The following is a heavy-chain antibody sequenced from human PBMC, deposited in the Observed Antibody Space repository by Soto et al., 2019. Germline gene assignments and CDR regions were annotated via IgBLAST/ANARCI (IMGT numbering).Heavy chain of an antibody. V-gene: IGHV1-69*01. CDR3: ARSQGSSTSLEIYYYYYYGMDV. J-gene: IGHJ6*02. D-gene: IGHD2-2*01. CDR2: IIPISGTA. CDR1: GGTFSSYA. Sequence: QEQLVQSGAEVKKPGSSVKVSCKASGGTFSSYAISWVRQAPGQGLEWMGGIIPISGTANYAQKFQGRVTITVDESTNMELSSLRSEDTAVYYCARSQGSSTSLEIYYYYYYGMDVWGQGTTVTVSS.